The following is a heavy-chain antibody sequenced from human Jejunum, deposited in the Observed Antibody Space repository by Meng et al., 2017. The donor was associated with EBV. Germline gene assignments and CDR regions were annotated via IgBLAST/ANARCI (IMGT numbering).Heavy chain of an antibody. J-gene: IGHJ4*02. CDR2: ISGSAGNT. CDR3: AKLLKY. Sequence: EWQLLGSGGGLVQPGGSLRLACAASGFSFSNSAMSWVRQAPGKGLEWVSVISGSAGNTYYADSVKGRFTISRDLSNNTLYLQMNSLRAEDTAIYYCAKLLKYWGQGTLVTVSS. CDR1: GFSFSNSA. V-gene: IGHV3-23*01.